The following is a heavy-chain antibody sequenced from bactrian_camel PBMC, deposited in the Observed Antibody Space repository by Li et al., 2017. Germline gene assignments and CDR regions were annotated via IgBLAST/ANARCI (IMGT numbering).Heavy chain of an antibody. V-gene: IGHV3S53*01. Sequence: HVQLVESGGGSVQSGGSLRLSCVMSGNTISDYCMGWLRQAPGKEREGVAAIPSDGSTTYADSVKGRFTISQDNAKTTLYLQMNGLKPEDTAMYYCAAAPCWGRRLRLQGRDYKYWGQGTQVTVS. CDR1: GNTISDYC. CDR2: IPSDGST. D-gene: IGHD1*01. J-gene: IGHJ4*01. CDR3: AAAPCWGRRLRLQGRDYKY.